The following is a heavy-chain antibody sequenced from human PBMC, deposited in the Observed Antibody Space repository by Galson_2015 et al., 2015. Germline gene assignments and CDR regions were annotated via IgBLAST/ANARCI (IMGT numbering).Heavy chain of an antibody. Sequence: SLRLSCAASGFTFSSAAMTWVRQVPGKGLEWVSVVSASGTNTYYADSVKGRFTISRDNDKNTLYLQMNSLRAEDTAVYYCAKDLQMSRWGQGTLVTVSS. D-gene: IGHD5-24*01. CDR3: AKDLQMSR. CDR1: GFTFSSAA. J-gene: IGHJ4*02. CDR2: VSASGTNT. V-gene: IGHV3-23*01.